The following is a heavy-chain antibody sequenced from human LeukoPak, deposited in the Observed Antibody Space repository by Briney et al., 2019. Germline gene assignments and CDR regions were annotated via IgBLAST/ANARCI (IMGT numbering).Heavy chain of an antibody. Sequence: ASVKVSCKVSGYTLTELSMHWVRQAPGKGLEWMGGFDPEDGETIYAQKFQGRVTMTEDTSTDTAYMELSSLRSEDTAVYYCARVRGEGYKLYYYDYFMDVWGIGTPVTVSS. CDR2: FDPEDGET. CDR3: ARVRGEGYKLYYYDYFMDV. V-gene: IGHV1-24*01. D-gene: IGHD5-24*01. J-gene: IGHJ6*03. CDR1: GYTLTELS.